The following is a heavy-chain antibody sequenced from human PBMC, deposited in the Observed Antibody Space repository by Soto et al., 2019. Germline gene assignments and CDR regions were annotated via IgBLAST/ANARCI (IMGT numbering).Heavy chain of an antibody. J-gene: IGHJ4*02. CDR2: IYNNGGS. D-gene: IGHD3-16*01. CDR1: GASISSGEYA. Sequence: SETLSLTCVVSGASISSGEYAWNWVRQPPGKGLEWLGYIYNNGGSYYNPSLKSRVSISLDRSKNHFSLRLDSVTAADTALYFCARGDKNNDYYFDHWGQGTMVTVSS. CDR3: ARGDKNNDYYFDH. V-gene: IGHV4-30-2*01.